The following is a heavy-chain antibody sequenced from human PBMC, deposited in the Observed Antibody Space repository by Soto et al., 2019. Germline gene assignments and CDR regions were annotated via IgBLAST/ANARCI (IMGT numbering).Heavy chain of an antibody. J-gene: IGHJ4*02. V-gene: IGHV3-23*01. CDR2: ISGGGGNT. D-gene: IGHD3-22*01. Sequence: TGGSLRLSCAASGLTLSSCAMRWVRQAPGKGLEWVSTISGGGGNTYYADSVKGRFTISRDNSKSTLYLQMNSLRAEDTAVYYCAKGGYDSSGHSLHNFDSWGQGTLVTVSS. CDR3: AKGGYDSSGHSLHNFDS. CDR1: GLTLSSCA.